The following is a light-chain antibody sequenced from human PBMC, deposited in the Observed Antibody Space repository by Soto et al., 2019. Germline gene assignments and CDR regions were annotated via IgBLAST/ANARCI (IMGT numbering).Light chain of an antibody. CDR3: SSYGGSNNVL. J-gene: IGLJ2*01. V-gene: IGLV2-8*01. CDR1: SSDVGGYNY. CDR2: EVS. Sequence: QSAVTQPPSASGSPGQSVTISCTGTSSDVGGYNYVSWYQQYPGKAPTLMIYEVSKRPSGVPDRFSGSKSGNTASLTVSGLQAEDEADYYCSSYGGSNNVLFGGGTKLTVL.